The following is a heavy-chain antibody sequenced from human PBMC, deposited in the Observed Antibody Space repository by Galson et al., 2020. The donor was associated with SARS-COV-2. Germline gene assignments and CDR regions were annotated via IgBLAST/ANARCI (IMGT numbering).Heavy chain of an antibody. CDR1: GGSISSYY. J-gene: IGHJ4*02. V-gene: IGHV4-4*07. CDR2: MYTSGSI. Sequence: ETSKTLSLTCTVSGGSISSYYWSWIRQVAGKGLEWIGRMYTSGSINYNPSLRSRVTISVDTSKNQFSLKLSSVTAADTAVYYCATSTKSAPSLLVAEDYWGQGTLVTVSS. D-gene: IGHD5-12*01. CDR3: ATSTKSAPSLLVAEDY.